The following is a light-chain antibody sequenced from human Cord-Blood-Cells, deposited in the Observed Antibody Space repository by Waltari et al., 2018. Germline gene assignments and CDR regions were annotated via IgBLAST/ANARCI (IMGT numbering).Light chain of an antibody. Sequence: DIQMTQSPSSLSASVGDRVTITCRASQSISSYLNWYQQKPGKAPKLLIYAASSLQSGVPSRFGGSGSGTDFTLTISSLQPEDFATYYCQQSYSTPYTFGQGTKLKIK. J-gene: IGKJ2*01. CDR3: QQSYSTPYT. CDR1: QSISSY. CDR2: AAS. V-gene: IGKV1-39*01.